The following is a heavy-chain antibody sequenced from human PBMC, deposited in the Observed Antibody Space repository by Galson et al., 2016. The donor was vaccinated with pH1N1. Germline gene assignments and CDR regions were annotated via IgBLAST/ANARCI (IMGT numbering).Heavy chain of an antibody. Sequence: SLRLSCAASGFTFHDYTMHWVRQTPGKGLEWVSLVSWDGGSTYYADYVKGRFTVSRDNSKNSLYLQMNSLRSEDTALYYCAKVRGYSYGFVDYWGQGTLVTVSS. D-gene: IGHD5-18*01. V-gene: IGHV3-43*01. CDR2: VSWDGGST. CDR1: GFTFHDYT. J-gene: IGHJ4*02. CDR3: AKVRGYSYGFVDY.